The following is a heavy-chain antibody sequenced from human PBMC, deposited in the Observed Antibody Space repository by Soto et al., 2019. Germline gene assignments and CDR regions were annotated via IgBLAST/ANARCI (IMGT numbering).Heavy chain of an antibody. CDR1: GGSISSYY. D-gene: IGHD2-2*01. V-gene: IGHV4-59*08. Sequence: SETLSLTCTVSGGSISSYYWSWIRQPPGKGLEWIGYIYYSGSTNYNPSLKSRVTISVDTSKNQFSLKLSSVTAADTAVYYCAIRAGYCSSTSCYYYYMDVWGKGTTVTVSS. J-gene: IGHJ6*03. CDR3: AIRAGYCSSTSCYYYYMDV. CDR2: IYYSGST.